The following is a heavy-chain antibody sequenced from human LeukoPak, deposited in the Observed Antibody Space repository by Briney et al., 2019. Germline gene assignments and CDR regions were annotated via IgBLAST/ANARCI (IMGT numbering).Heavy chain of an antibody. CDR1: GYTFTSYD. J-gene: IGHJ6*03. V-gene: IGHV1-8*01. CDR2: MNPNSGNT. Sequence: ASVKVSCTASGYTFTSYDINWVRQATGQGLEWMGWMNPNSGNTGYAQKFQGRVTMTRNTSISTAYMELSSLRSEHTAVYYCARGPRYYDFWSGYNAGYYYYYYMDVWGKGTTVTVSS. D-gene: IGHD3-3*01. CDR3: ARGPRYYDFWSGYNAGYYYYYYMDV.